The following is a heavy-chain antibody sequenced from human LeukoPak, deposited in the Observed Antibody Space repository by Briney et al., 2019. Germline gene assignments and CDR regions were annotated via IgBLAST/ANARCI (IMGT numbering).Heavy chain of an antibody. CDR1: GGSISSYY. Sequence: SETLSLTCTVSGGSISSYYWSWIRQPPGKGLEWIGYVYYSGSTNYNPSLRSRVTISVDTSKNQFSLKLSSVTAADTAVYYCARGEDSSSWHYYYYYGMDVWGQGTTVTVSS. V-gene: IGHV4-59*12. D-gene: IGHD6-13*01. CDR2: VYYSGST. CDR3: ARGEDSSSWHYYYYYGMDV. J-gene: IGHJ6*02.